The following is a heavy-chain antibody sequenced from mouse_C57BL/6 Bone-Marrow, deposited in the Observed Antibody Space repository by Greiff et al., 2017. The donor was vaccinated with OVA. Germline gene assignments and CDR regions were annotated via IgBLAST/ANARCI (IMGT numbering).Heavy chain of an antibody. CDR1: GFTFSSYA. CDR3: ARDRRAWFAY. V-gene: IGHV5-4*01. J-gene: IGHJ3*01. Sequence: EVQRVESGGGLVKPGGSLKLSCAASGFTFSSYAMSWVRQTPEKRLEWVATISDGGSYTYYPDNVKGRFTISRDNAKNNLYLQMSHLKSEDTAMYYCARDRRAWFAYWGQGTLVTVSA. D-gene: IGHD3-1*01. CDR2: ISDGGSYT.